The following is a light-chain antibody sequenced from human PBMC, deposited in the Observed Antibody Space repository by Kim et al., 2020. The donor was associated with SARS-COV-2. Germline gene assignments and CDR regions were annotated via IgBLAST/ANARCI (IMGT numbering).Light chain of an antibody. Sequence: SSELTQDPAVSVALGQTVRITCRGDSLRSYYATWYQQKPGQAPVLVVYGKNNRPSGIPDRFSGSSSGNTASLTITGAQAEDEADYYSKSRGTSGNVVFGGGTKLTVL. J-gene: IGLJ2*01. CDR2: GKN. V-gene: IGLV3-19*01. CDR3: KSRGTSGNVV. CDR1: SLRSYY.